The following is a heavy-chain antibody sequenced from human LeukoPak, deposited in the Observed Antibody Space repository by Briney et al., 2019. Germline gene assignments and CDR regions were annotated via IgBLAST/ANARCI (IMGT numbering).Heavy chain of an antibody. CDR2: MNPNSGNT. Sequence: ASVKVSCKASGYTFTSYDINWVRHATGQGPEWLGWMNPNSGNTGYAQKFQGRVTMTRNTSISTAYMELSNLRSEDTAVYYCARVAGNCGGDCYRLLYWGQGTLVTVSS. CDR3: ARVAGNCGGDCYRLLY. V-gene: IGHV1-8*01. J-gene: IGHJ4*02. CDR1: GYTFTSYD. D-gene: IGHD2-21*01.